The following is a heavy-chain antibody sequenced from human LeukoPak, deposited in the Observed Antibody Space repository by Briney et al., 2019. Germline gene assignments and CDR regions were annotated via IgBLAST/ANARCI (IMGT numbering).Heavy chain of an antibody. CDR1: GFTFSSYG. CDR2: ISYDGSNR. J-gene: IGHJ4*02. CDR3: ARTIAARTFDY. V-gene: IGHV3-30*03. D-gene: IGHD6-6*01. Sequence: GGSLRLSCAASGFTFSSYGMHWVRQAPGKGLEWVAVISYDGSNRYYADSVKGRFTISRDNAKNSLYLQMNSLRAEDTAVYYCARTIAARTFDYWGQGTLSPSPQ.